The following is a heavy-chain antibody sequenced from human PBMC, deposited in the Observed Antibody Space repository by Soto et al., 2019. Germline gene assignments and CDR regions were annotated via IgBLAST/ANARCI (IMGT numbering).Heavy chain of an antibody. CDR3: ARSSVSTHYYYYYGMDV. CDR2: IIPIFGTA. CDR1: GGTFSSYA. D-gene: IGHD3-16*01. Sequence: SLKVSCKASGGTFSSYAISWVRQAPVQGLEWMGGIIPIFGTANYAQKFQGRVTITADESTSTAYMELSSLRSEDTAVYYCARSSVSTHYYYYYGMDVWGQGTTVTVSS. V-gene: IGHV1-69*13. J-gene: IGHJ6*02.